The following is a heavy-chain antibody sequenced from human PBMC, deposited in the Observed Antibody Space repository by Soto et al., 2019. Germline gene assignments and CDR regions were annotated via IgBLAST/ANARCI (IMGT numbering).Heavy chain of an antibody. Sequence: PSETLSLTCSISGGSFRSAGIYWDRMRQVPGRGLEWIGHVFNTAATRYSLQLRTRLTMSIDTSANLFPMTLSSVTAADTVIYYRGRGLYGSGGPDVWGAGTLVTVSS. J-gene: IGHJ4*02. D-gene: IGHD3-10*01. CDR1: GGSFRSAGIY. CDR3: GRGLYGSGGPDV. V-gene: IGHV4-31*03. CDR2: VFNTAAT.